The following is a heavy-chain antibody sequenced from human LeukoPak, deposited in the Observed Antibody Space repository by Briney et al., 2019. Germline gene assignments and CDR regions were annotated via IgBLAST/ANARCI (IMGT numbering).Heavy chain of an antibody. CDR3: AREYSGRCIHAFHS. CDR2: IQYDVSSE. Sequence: GGSLRLSCAASGFTFSSYGMHWVRQAPGKGLEWVAFIQYDVSSEYYADSVKGRFTVSRDNSKNTLYLQMNSLRAEDTAVYYCAREYSGRCIHAFHSWGQGTMVTVSS. V-gene: IGHV3-30*02. J-gene: IGHJ3*02. D-gene: IGHD6-13*01. CDR1: GFTFSSYG.